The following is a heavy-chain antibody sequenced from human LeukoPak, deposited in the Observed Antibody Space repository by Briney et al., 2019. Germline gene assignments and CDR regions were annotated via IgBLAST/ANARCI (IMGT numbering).Heavy chain of an antibody. J-gene: IGHJ4*02. CDR1: GYTFTSYY. Sequence: ASVKVSCKASGYTFTSYYMHWVRQAPGQGLEWMGIINPSGGSTSYAQKFQGRVTMTRDTSTSTVYTELSSLRSEDTAVYYCARAEEMATITDYWGQGTLVTVSS. D-gene: IGHD5-24*01. CDR3: ARAEEMATITDY. CDR2: INPSGGST. V-gene: IGHV1-46*01.